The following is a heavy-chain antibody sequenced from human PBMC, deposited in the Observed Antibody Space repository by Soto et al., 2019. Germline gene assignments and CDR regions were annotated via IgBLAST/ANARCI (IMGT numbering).Heavy chain of an antibody. V-gene: IGHV1-18*01. D-gene: IGHD3-9*01. CDR3: ARGRYDILPGAFDI. Sequence: QVQLVQSGAEVKKPGASVKVSCKASGYTFTSYGIIWVRQAPGQGLEWMGWISAYNGNTNYAQKLQGRVTMTTDTSTSTAYRELRSLVSHDTAVYYCARGRYDILPGAFDIWGQGTMVTVSS. CDR1: GYTFTSYG. J-gene: IGHJ3*02. CDR2: ISAYNGNT.